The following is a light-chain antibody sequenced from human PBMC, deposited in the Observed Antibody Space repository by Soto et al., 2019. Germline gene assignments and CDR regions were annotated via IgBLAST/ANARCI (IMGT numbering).Light chain of an antibody. J-gene: IGKJ4*01. CDR1: ESVSSN. CDR2: GAS. Sequence: EVVMTQSPATLSVSPGERATLSCRASESVSSNLAWYQQRPGQAPRLVIYGASTRATGIPARFSGSGSGTEFTLTISSLQSEDFAVYYCQQISSYPLTFGGGTKVDI. V-gene: IGKV3-15*01. CDR3: QQISSYPLT.